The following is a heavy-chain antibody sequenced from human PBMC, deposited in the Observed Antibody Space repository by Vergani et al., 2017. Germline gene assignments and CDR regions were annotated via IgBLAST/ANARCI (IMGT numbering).Heavy chain of an antibody. CDR3: ARDRRVPAAIRGCYYYYYGMDV. J-gene: IGHJ6*02. V-gene: IGHV1-18*01. CDR1: GYTFTSYG. D-gene: IGHD2-2*02. CDR2: ISAYNGNT. Sequence: QVQLVQSGAEVKKPGASVKVSCKASGYTFTSYGISWVRQAPGQGLEWMGWISAYNGNTNYAQKLQGRVTMTTDTSTSTAYMELRSLRSDDTAVYYCARDRRVPAAIRGCYYYYYGMDVWGQGTTVTVSS.